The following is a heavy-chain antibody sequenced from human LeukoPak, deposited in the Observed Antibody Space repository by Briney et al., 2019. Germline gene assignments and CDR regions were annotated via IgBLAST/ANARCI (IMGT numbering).Heavy chain of an antibody. J-gene: IGHJ4*02. Sequence: GGSLRLSCAASGFTFSNYDMNWVRQSPGKGLEWVSSIDTDSTYIHYADSVKGRFTISRDNSKNTLYLQMNTLRAEDTAVYYCAKGGYSGSYYGGFDYWGQGTLVTVSS. CDR2: IDTDSTYI. D-gene: IGHD1-26*01. CDR1: GFTFSNYD. CDR3: AKGGYSGSYYGGFDY. V-gene: IGHV3-21*01.